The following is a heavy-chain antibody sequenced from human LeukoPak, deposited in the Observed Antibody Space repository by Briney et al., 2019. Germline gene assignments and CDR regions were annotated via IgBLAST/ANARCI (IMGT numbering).Heavy chain of an antibody. CDR1: GFTFSSYG. Sequence: GGSLRLSCAASGFTFSSYGMHWVRQAPGKGLEWVAVIWYDGSNKYYADSVKGRFTISRDNSKNTLYLQMNGLRAEDTAVYYCARYSSSWFVYWGQGTLVTVSS. J-gene: IGHJ5*01. CDR2: IWYDGSNK. V-gene: IGHV3-33*01. CDR3: ARYSSSWFVY. D-gene: IGHD6-13*01.